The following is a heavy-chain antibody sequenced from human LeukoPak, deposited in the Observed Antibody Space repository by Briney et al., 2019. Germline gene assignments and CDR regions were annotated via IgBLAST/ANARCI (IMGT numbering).Heavy chain of an antibody. CDR1: GGSSSGYY. Sequence: SETLSLTCAVYGGSSSGYYWSWIRQPPGKGLEWIGEINHSGSTNYNPSLKSRVTISVDTSKNQFSLKLSSVTAADTAVYYCARHYDSSGYPYQHWGQGTLVTVSS. CDR3: ARHYDSSGYPYQH. D-gene: IGHD3-22*01. J-gene: IGHJ1*01. CDR2: INHSGST. V-gene: IGHV4-34*01.